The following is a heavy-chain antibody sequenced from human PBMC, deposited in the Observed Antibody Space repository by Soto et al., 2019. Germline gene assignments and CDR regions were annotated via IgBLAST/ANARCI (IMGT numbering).Heavy chain of an antibody. D-gene: IGHD3-10*01. Sequence: HPGGSLRLSCAASGFTFSSYAMSWVRQAPGKGLEWVSAISGSGGSTYYADSVKGRFTISRDNSKNTLYLQMNSLRAEDTAVYYCAKDELWFGELLSPPVDYWGQGTLVTVSS. CDR2: ISGSGGST. CDR3: AKDELWFGELLSPPVDY. V-gene: IGHV3-23*01. CDR1: GFTFSSYA. J-gene: IGHJ4*02.